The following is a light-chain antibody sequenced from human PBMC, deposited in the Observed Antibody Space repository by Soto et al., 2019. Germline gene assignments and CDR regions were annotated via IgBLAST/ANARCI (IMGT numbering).Light chain of an antibody. CDR3: QQYSSAST. CDR2: RAS. CDR1: QSINNW. J-gene: IGKJ1*01. V-gene: IGKV1-5*03. Sequence: DIQMTQSPSTLSASVGDRVNITCRVSQSINNWLAWYQQNSGKAPKLLIYRASTLENGVPSRFSGRGSGTEVIFTITSLQPDDFATYYCQQYSSASTFGQGTKVEI.